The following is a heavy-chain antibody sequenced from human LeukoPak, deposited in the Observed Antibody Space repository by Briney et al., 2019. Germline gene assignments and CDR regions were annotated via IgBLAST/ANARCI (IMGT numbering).Heavy chain of an antibody. CDR1: GFTFSSYA. D-gene: IGHD5-12*01. J-gene: IGHJ6*03. CDR2: ISYDGSNK. V-gene: IGHV3-30-3*01. Sequence: PGGSLRLSCAASGFTFSSYAMHWVRQAPGKGLEWVAVISYDGSNKYYADSVKGRFTISRDNSKNTLYLQMNSLRAEDTAVYYCARDAVGGYDPRGYYYMDVWGKGTTVTVSS. CDR3: ARDAVGGYDPRGYYYMDV.